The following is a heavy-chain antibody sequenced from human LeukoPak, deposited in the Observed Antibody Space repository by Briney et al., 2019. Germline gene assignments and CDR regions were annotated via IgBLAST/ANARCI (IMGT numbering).Heavy chain of an antibody. CDR3: ARDRIPAAKTGDAFDI. V-gene: IGHV3-21*01. Sequence: GGSLRLSCAASGFTFSSYSMNWVRQAPGKGLEWVSSISSSSSYIYYADLVKGRFTISRDNAKNSLYLQMNSLRAEDTAVYYCARDRIPAAKTGDAFDIWGQGTMVTVSS. J-gene: IGHJ3*02. CDR1: GFTFSSYS. CDR2: ISSSSSYI. D-gene: IGHD2-2*01.